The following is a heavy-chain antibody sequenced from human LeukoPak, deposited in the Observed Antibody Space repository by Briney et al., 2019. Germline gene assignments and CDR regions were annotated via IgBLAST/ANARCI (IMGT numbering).Heavy chain of an antibody. V-gene: IGHV4-34*01. D-gene: IGHD3-10*01. CDR1: SDSFSGYY. CDR3: AASLWFGIYPDY. Sequence: SETLSLTCAVYSDSFSGYYWTWFRQPPAKGLEWIGEFNHSWGAKYNPSLKSRATISVDTSTTHLSLSLNSVTAADTAVYYCAASLWFGIYPDYWGQGSLVTVSS. CDR2: FNHSWGA. J-gene: IGHJ4*02.